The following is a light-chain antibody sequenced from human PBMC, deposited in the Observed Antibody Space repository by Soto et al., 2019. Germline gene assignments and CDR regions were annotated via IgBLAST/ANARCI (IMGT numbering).Light chain of an antibody. J-gene: IGKJ1*01. V-gene: IGKV3-20*01. CDR3: QQYGSSPT. Sequence: EIVLTQSPGTLSLSPGERATLSCRASQSVSRSYLAWYQQKPGQAPRILIYGASSRATGIPDRFSGSGSGTDVTLTISRLEPEEFAVYYCQQYGSSPTFGQGTKVEIK. CDR2: GAS. CDR1: QSVSRSY.